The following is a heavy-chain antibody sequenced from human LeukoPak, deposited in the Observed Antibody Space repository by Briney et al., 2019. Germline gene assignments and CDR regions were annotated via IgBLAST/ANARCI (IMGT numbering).Heavy chain of an antibody. CDR2: IYYSGST. CDR3: ARDHYHSGDYGMDV. Sequence: PSETLSLTCTVSGGSISSGGYYWSWIRQHPGNGLEWIGYIYYSGSTYYNPSLKSRVTISVDTSKNQFSLKLSSVTAADTAVYYCARDHYHSGDYGMDVWGQGTTVTVSS. D-gene: IGHD3-10*01. CDR1: GGSISSGGYY. J-gene: IGHJ6*02. V-gene: IGHV4-31*03.